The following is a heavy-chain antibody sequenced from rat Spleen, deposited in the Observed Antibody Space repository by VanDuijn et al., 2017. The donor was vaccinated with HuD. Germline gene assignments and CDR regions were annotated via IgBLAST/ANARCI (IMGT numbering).Heavy chain of an antibody. Sequence: IRYDGSSTYYRDSVKGRFTISRDNAKSTLYLQMDSLRSEDTATYYCARLAPYYFDYWGQGVMVTVSS. V-gene: IGHV5-7*01. J-gene: IGHJ2*01. CDR2: IRYDGSST. CDR3: ARLAPYYFDY.